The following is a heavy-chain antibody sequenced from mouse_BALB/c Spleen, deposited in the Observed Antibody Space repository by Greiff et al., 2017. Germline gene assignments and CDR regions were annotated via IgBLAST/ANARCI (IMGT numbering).Heavy chain of an antibody. CDR1: GFTFSSYT. J-gene: IGHJ3*01. D-gene: IGHD1-1*01. Sequence: DVMLVESGGGLVQPGGSLKLSCAASGFTFSSYTMSWVRQTPEKRLEWVAYISNGGGSTYYPDTVKGRFTISRDNAKNTLYLQMSSLKSEDTAMYYCARPFYYYGSSYDWFAYWGQGTLVTVSA. CDR3: ARPFYYYGSSYDWFAY. V-gene: IGHV5-12-2*01. CDR2: ISNGGGST.